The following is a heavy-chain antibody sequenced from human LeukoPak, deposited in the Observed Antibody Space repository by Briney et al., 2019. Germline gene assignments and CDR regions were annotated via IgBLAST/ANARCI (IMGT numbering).Heavy chain of an antibody. Sequence: PSETLSLTCTVSGGSISSSSYYWGWIRQPPGKGLEWIGSIYYSGSTYYNPSLKSRVTISVDTSKNQFSLKLSSVTAADTAVYYCARAGYYDSSGYYTHDAFDIWGQGTMVTVSS. CDR3: ARAGYYDSSGYYTHDAFDI. CDR2: IYYSGST. J-gene: IGHJ3*02. D-gene: IGHD3-22*01. V-gene: IGHV4-39*07. CDR1: GGSISSSSYY.